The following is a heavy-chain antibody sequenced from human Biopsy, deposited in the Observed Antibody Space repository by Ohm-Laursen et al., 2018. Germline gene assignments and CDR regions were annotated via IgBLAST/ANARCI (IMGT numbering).Heavy chain of an antibody. CDR2: IYYDGIT. D-gene: IGHD5-12*01. Sequence: SETLSLTCAVSGYSVTNDYYWGWIRQPPGKGLEWIGNIYYDGITYYNPSLKSRVAMSVDTSKNQFSLGLTSETAADTAVYYCARVAGGYAYYYGMDVWGQGTTVIVSS. V-gene: IGHV4-38-2*01. J-gene: IGHJ6*02. CDR3: ARVAGGYAYYYGMDV. CDR1: GYSVTNDYY.